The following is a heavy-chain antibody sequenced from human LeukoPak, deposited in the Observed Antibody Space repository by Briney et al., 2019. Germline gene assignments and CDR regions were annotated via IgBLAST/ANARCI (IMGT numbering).Heavy chain of an antibody. CDR1: GYTFTSYD. Sequence: GASVKVSCKASGYTFTSYDINWVRQATGRGLEWMGWMNPNSGNTGYAQKFQGRVTMTRNTSISTAYMELSSLRSEDTAVYYCATTSGYSSGYNYWGQGTLVTVSS. D-gene: IGHD6-19*01. J-gene: IGHJ4*02. V-gene: IGHV1-8*01. CDR2: MNPNSGNT. CDR3: ATTSGYSSGYNY.